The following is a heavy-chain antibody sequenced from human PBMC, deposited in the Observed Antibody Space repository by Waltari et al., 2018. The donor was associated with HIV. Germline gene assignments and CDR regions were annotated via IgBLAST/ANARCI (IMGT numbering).Heavy chain of an antibody. CDR3: ANLESNWGAFDI. J-gene: IGHJ3*02. CDR1: DHFIPSVYY. CDR2: IYYSGST. D-gene: IGHD7-27*01. Sequence: QVQLQESGPGLVKPSETLSLTCAVSDHFIPSVYYWGWIRQAPGKGLEWIGNIYYSGSTYYNPSLKSRVTISVDTSKNHFSLKLSSLTAADTAIYYCANLESNWGAFDIWGQGTMVTVSS. V-gene: IGHV4-38-2*01.